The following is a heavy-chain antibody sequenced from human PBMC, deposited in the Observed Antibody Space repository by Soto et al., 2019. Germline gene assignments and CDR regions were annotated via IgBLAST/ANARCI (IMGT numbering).Heavy chain of an antibody. CDR3: PGDSGYCDYHNLFVP. CDR2: ISASNGNT. Sequence: QVQLVQSGAEVKKPGASVRVSCKASGYTFTSYGISWVRQAPGQGLEWMGWISASNGNTNYAQKLQGRVTMTTDTATGTAYQELRNLSSDDTAVYYGPGDSGYCDYHNLFVPWVQDPLVTLSS. CDR1: GYTFTSYG. V-gene: IGHV1-18*01. D-gene: IGHD4-17*01. J-gene: IGHJ5*02.